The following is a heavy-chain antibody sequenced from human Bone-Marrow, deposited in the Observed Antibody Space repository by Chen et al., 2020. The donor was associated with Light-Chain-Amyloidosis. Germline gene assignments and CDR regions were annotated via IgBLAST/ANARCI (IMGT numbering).Heavy chain of an antibody. CDR3: ARRNELRDFDV. Sequence: EVQLLESGGGLVQPGGSLRLSCAASGFTFSSHVMGLVRQAPGKGLEWVSTLTGDNRYYGYADAVKGRITITKDTSKNTLDMQMNSLGAEDTAVYYCARRNELRDFDVWGHGAMVTVSS. D-gene: IGHD1-7*01. CDR1: GFTFSSHV. V-gene: IGHV3-23*01. CDR2: LTGDNRYY. J-gene: IGHJ3*01.